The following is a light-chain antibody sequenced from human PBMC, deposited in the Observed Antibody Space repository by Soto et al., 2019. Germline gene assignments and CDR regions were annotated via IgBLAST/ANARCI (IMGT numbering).Light chain of an antibody. CDR1: QSVNNN. Sequence: IVMTQSPATLSVSPGERATLSCRASQSVNNNLAWYQQKPGQAPGLLIYGASTSVTGIPARFSGSGSGTEFTLTISSLQSEDFAVYYCQQYNNWPQTFGQGTKVEIK. CDR3: QQYNNWPQT. V-gene: IGKV3-15*01. J-gene: IGKJ1*01. CDR2: GAS.